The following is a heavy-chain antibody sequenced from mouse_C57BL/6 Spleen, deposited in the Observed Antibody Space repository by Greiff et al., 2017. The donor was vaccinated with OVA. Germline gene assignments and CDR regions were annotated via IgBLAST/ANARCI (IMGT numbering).Heavy chain of an antibody. CDR1: GYTFTSYW. D-gene: IGHD1-1*01. J-gene: IGHJ4*01. V-gene: IGHV1-64*01. CDR3: ARSGIYYYGSSYSYAMDY. CDR2: IHPNSGST. Sequence: VQLQQPGAELVKPGASVKLSCKASGYTFTSYWMHWVKQRPGQGLEWIGMIHPNSGSTNYNEKFKSKATLTVAKSSSTAYMQLSSLTSEHSAVYYCARSGIYYYGSSYSYAMDYWGQGTSVTVSS.